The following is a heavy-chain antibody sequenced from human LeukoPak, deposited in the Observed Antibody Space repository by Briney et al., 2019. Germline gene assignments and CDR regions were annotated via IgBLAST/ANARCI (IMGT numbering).Heavy chain of an antibody. V-gene: IGHV3-21*04. D-gene: IGHD3-3*01. CDR1: GFTFITSS. CDR2: ISTSGSYI. CDR3: AKELDDFWVDAFDI. J-gene: IGHJ3*02. Sequence: NSGGSLRLSCAASGFTFITSSMNWVRQPPGKGLEWVSSISTSGSYIYFADSVKGRFTISRDNAKNSLYLQMNSLRAEDTAVYYCAKELDDFWVDAFDIWGQGTMVTVSS.